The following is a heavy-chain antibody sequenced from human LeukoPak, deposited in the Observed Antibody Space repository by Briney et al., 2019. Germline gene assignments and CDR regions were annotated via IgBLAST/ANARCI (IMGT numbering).Heavy chain of an antibody. D-gene: IGHD6-13*01. CDR3: ARAGILRAPLH. V-gene: IGHV4-34*01. J-gene: IGHJ4*02. CDR2: INHSGST. CDR1: GGSFSGYY. Sequence: SETLSLTCAVYGGSFSGYYWSWIRQPPGKGLEWIGEINHSGSTNYNPSLKSRVTISVDTSKNQFSLKLSSVTAADTAVYYCARAGILRAPLHWGQGTLVTVSS.